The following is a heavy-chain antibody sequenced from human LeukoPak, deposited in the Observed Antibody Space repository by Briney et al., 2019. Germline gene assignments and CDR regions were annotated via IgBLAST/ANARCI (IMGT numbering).Heavy chain of an antibody. D-gene: IGHD6-19*01. CDR1: GFSFSTST. J-gene: IGHJ4*02. CDR3: AGGWAFDY. V-gene: IGHV3-21*01. CDR2: ISSSGSST. Sequence: GGSLRLSCAASGFSFSTSTMNWVRQAPGRGLEWVSSISSSGSSTYYADSVKGRFTISRDNTKNTLFLQMNSLRAEDTAVYFCAGGWAFDYWGQGTLVTVS.